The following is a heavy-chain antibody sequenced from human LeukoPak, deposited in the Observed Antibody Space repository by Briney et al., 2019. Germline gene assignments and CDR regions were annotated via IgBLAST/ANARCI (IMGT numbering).Heavy chain of an antibody. CDR1: GGSISSYY. J-gene: IGHJ4*02. V-gene: IGHV4-59*01. D-gene: IGHD3-3*01. CDR3: ARGGYYTEPSDY. Sequence: SETLSLTCTVSGGSISSYYWSWIRQPPGKGLEWIGYIYYSGSTNYNPSLKSRVTISVDTSKNQFSLKLSSVTAADTAVYYCARGGYYTEPSDYWGQGTLVTVSS. CDR2: IYYSGST.